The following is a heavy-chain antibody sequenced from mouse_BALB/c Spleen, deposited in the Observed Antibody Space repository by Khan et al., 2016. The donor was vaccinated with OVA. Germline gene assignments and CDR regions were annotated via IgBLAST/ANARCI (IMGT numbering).Heavy chain of an antibody. J-gene: IGHJ3*01. CDR2: INPSTDYT. CDR3: VNHGSSSAWFTY. V-gene: IGHV1-7*01. Sequence: VQLEESGAELAKPGASVKMSCKASGYTFTNYWMHWVKQRPGQGLEWIGYINPSTDYTEYNQKLKDKATLTADKSSSTAYIQMTSLTSEDSALYYCVNHGSSSAWFTYWGQGTLVTVSA. D-gene: IGHD1-1*01. CDR1: GYTFTNYW.